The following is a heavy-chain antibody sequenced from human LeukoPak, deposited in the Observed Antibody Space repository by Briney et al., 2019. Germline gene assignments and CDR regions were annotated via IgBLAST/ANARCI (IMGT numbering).Heavy chain of an antibody. V-gene: IGHV1-3*01. CDR2: INAGNGNT. J-gene: IGHJ5*02. CDR1: GYTFTSYA. Sequence: ASVKVSCKASGYTFTSYAMHWVRQAPGQRLEWMGWINAGNGNTKYSQKFQGRVTITRDTSASTAYMELSSLRSEDTAVYYCAGDSMVRGNWWFDPWGQGTLVTVSS. D-gene: IGHD3-10*01. CDR3: AGDSMVRGNWWFDP.